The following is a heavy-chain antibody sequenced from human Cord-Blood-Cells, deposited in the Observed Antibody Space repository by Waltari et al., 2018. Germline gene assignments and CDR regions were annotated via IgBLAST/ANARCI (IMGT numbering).Heavy chain of an antibody. V-gene: IGHV1-2*02. CDR3: ARDVTMIVVVIISGAFDI. Sequence: QVQLVQSGAEVKKPGASVKVSCKASGYTFTGYYMHWVRQAPGQGLEWMGWINPNSGGTNYAQKFQGRVTMTRDTSISTAYMELSRLRSDDTAAYYCARDVTMIVVVIISGAFDIWGQGTMVTVSS. CDR2: INPNSGGT. CDR1: GYTFTGYY. D-gene: IGHD3-22*01. J-gene: IGHJ3*02.